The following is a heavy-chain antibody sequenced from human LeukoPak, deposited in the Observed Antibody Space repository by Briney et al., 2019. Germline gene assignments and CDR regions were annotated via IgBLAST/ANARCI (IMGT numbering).Heavy chain of an antibody. CDR1: GYTFTSYY. Sequence: GASVKVSCKASGYTFTSYYMHWVRQAPGQGLEWMGIINPSGGSTSYAQKFQGRVTMTRDTSTSTAYMELRSLRSDDTAVYYCARGSGSPAGYWGQGTLVTVSS. CDR2: INPSGGST. V-gene: IGHV1-46*01. CDR3: ARGSGSPAGY. D-gene: IGHD1-26*01. J-gene: IGHJ4*02.